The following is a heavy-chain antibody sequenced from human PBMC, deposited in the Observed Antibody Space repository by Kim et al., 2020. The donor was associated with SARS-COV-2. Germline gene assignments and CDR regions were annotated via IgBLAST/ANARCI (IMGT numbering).Heavy chain of an antibody. CDR3: AREVLSREDWYFDL. D-gene: IGHD1-26*01. V-gene: IGHV1-2*02. J-gene: IGHJ2*01. Sequence: AQKFQGRVTITTDTSVSTAYMELSRLRYDDTAVYYCAREVLSREDWYFDLWGRGTLVTVSS.